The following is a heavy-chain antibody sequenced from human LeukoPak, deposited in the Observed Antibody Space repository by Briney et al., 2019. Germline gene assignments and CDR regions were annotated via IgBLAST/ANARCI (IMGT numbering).Heavy chain of an antibody. D-gene: IGHD2-15*01. CDR3: ARAGYCSGGRCYVDY. Sequence: GSLRLSCEASGFTFSDHNMDWVRQAPGKGLEWVARIRIKPNSYTTEYAASVKGRFTISRDDSKNSLFLHMSSLKTEDTAVYHCARAGYCSGGRCYVDYWGQGTLVTVSS. J-gene: IGHJ4*02. CDR2: IRIKPNSYTT. CDR1: GFTFSDHN. V-gene: IGHV3-72*01.